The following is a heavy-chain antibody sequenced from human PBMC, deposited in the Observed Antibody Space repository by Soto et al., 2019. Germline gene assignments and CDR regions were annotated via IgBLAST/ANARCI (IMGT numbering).Heavy chain of an antibody. CDR1: GGTVSSYA. D-gene: IGHD3-22*01. V-gene: IGHV1-69*13. J-gene: IGHJ5*02. CDR3: ARRLDAADDYYDSSGYSWFDP. CDR2: IIPIFGTA. Sequence: ASVKVSCKASGGTVSSYAISWGRQAPGQGLEWMGGIIPIFGTANYAQKFQGRVTITADESTSTAYMELSSLRSEDTAVYYCARRLDAADDYYDSSGYSWFDPWGQGTLVTVSS.